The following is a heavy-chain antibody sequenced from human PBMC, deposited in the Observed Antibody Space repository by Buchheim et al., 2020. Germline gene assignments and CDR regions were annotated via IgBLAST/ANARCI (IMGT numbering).Heavy chain of an antibody. CDR3: ARGGFSSSQEFFQD. CDR2: VSVTGAT. Sequence: QVQLQESGPGLVKPSQTLSLTCTVSGDSINSAADYWSWIRQPAGKGLEWIGRVSVTGATNYNPSLQSRRHISMDTSNSQFSLKMISVTAADTGVYFCARGGFSSSQEFFQDWGQGT. J-gene: IGHJ1*01. V-gene: IGHV4-61*02. CDR1: GDSINSAADY. D-gene: IGHD6-13*01.